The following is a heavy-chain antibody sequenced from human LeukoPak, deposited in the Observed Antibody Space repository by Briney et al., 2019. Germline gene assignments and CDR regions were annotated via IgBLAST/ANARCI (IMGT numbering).Heavy chain of an antibody. D-gene: IGHD2-21*02. J-gene: IGHJ4*02. CDR2: ISSSGSTI. V-gene: IGHV3-48*03. Sequence: GGSLRLSCAASGFTFSSYEMNWVRQAPGKGLKWVSYISSSGSTIYYADSVKGRFTISRDNAKNSLYLQMNSLRAEDTAVYYCARDPCGGGCYSYFDYWGQGTLVTVSS. CDR1: GFTFSSYE. CDR3: ARDPCGGGCYSYFDY.